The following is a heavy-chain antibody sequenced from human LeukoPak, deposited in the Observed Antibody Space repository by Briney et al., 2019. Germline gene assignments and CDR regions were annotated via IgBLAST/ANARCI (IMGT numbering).Heavy chain of an antibody. J-gene: IGHJ4*02. Sequence: ASVKVSCKASGYTFTGYYMHWVRQAPGQGLEWIGWINPNSGGTNYAQKFQGRVTMTRDTSISTAYMGLSRLRSDDTAVYYCAREYCTNGVCGSLGYWGQGTLVTVSS. V-gene: IGHV1-2*02. CDR3: AREYCTNGVCGSLGY. CDR1: GYTFTGYY. CDR2: INPNSGGT. D-gene: IGHD2-8*01.